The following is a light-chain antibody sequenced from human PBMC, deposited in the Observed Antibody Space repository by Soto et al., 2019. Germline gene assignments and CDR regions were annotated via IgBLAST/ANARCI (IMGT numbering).Light chain of an antibody. V-gene: IGKV2-24*01. Sequence: DIVMTQTPLSSPVTLGQPASISCRSSQSLVHSDGSTYLSWLHQRPGQPTRLLIYKTSIRFSGVPDRFSGSGAGTDFTLSISRVEAEDVGIYYCMQASQFPFTFGPGTTVDIK. CDR2: KTS. CDR3: MQASQFPFT. CDR1: QSLVHSDGSTY. J-gene: IGKJ3*01.